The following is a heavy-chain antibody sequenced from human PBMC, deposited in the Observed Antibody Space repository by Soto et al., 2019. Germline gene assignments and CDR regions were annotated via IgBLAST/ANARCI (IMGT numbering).Heavy chain of an antibody. CDR3: ARITYYDYIWGSYRYSARGADAFDI. D-gene: IGHD3-16*02. Sequence: GGSLRLSCAASGFTFSSYWMSWVRQAPGKGLEWVANIKQDGSEKYYVDSVKGRFTISRDNARNSLYLQMNSLRAEETAVYYCARITYYDYIWGSYRYSARGADAFDIWGQGTMVTVSS. J-gene: IGHJ3*02. CDR1: GFTFSSYW. V-gene: IGHV3-7*01. CDR2: IKQDGSEK.